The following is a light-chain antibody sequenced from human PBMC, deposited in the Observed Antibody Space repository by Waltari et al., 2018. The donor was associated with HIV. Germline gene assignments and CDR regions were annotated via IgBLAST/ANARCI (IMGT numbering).Light chain of an antibody. CDR2: SSN. J-gene: IGLJ2*01. Sequence: QSVLTQPPSASGTPGQRVTISCSGSNSNIGSNSVNWYQQLPGTAPKLRIYSSNQRPLGVPDRFSGSKSGTSASRAISGLQSEDEADYYCAAWDDSRNAHVVFGGGTKLTVL. V-gene: IGLV1-44*01. CDR3: AAWDDSRNAHVV. CDR1: NSNIGSNS.